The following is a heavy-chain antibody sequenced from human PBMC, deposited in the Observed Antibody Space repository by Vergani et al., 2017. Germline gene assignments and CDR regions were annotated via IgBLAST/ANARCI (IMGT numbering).Heavy chain of an antibody. CDR2: VDPEDGET. J-gene: IGHJ6*02. V-gene: IGHV1-69-2*01. CDR3: ATDLSLISSDIVVVPASDYYGMDV. D-gene: IGHD2-2*01. CDR1: GYTFTDYY. Sequence: EVQLVQSGAEVKKPGATVEISCKVSGYTFTDYYMHWVQQAPGKGLEWMGLVDPEDGETIYAEKFQGRVTITADTSTDTAYMELSSLRSEDTAVYYCATDLSLISSDIVVVPASDYYGMDVWGQGTTVTVSS.